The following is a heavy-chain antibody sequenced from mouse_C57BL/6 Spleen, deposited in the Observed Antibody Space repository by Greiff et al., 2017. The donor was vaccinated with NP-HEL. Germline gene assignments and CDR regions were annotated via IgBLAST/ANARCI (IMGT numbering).Heavy chain of an antibody. CDR3: ALGYAMDY. Sequence: QVQLQQPGAELVKPGASVKLSCKASGYTFTSYWMQWVKQRPGQGLEWIGEIDPSDSYTNYNQKFKGKATLTVDTSSSTAYMQLSSLTSEDSAVYYCALGYAMDYWGQGTSVTVSS. V-gene: IGHV1-50*01. CDR1: GYTFTSYW. J-gene: IGHJ4*01. CDR2: IDPSDSYT.